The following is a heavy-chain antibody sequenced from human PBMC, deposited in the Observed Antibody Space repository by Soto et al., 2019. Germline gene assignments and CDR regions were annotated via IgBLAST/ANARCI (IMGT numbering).Heavy chain of an antibody. CDR1: GYTFTSYD. V-gene: IGHV1-8*01. CDR2: MNPNSGTT. CDR3: ARVACTGGRCYYDY. J-gene: IGHJ4*02. D-gene: IGHD2-8*02. Sequence: QVQLVQSGAEVKKPGASVKVSCKASGYTFTSYDFNWVRQATGQGLEWLGWMNPNSGTTGYAQRFQGRVTMTRNTAISTAYMELSSLRSEDTAMYYCARVACTGGRCYYDYWGQRTLVTVSS.